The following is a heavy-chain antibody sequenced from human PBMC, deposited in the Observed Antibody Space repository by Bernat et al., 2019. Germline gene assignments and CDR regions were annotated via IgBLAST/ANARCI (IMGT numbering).Heavy chain of an antibody. D-gene: IGHD6-19*01. CDR3: ARAGYTSGWYVS. V-gene: IGHV3-7*03. CDR2: IKQDGSEK. CDR1: GFTFGTYW. J-gene: IGHJ5*01. Sequence: EVQLVESGGGLVQPGGSLRLSCEASGFTFGTYWMAWVRQAPGKGLEWVANIKQDGSEKNYVDSVKGRFTISRDNAKNSVYLQMDTLRAEDTAVYYCARAGYTSGWYVSWGQGTLVTVSS.